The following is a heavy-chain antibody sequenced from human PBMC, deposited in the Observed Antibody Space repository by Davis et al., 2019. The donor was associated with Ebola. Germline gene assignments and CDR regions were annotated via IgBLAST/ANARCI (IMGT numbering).Heavy chain of an antibody. CDR3: ARDAVPAAQDY. V-gene: IGHV3-7*03. J-gene: IGHJ4*02. CDR2: IRQDGGET. Sequence: PGGSLRLSCAASGFTFSSYSMHWVRQAPGKGLEWVANIRQDGGETYYADSVKGRFAISRDNAKNSLYLQMNSLRAEDTAIYYCARDAVPAAQDYWGQGTLVTVSS. CDR1: GFTFSSYS. D-gene: IGHD2-2*01.